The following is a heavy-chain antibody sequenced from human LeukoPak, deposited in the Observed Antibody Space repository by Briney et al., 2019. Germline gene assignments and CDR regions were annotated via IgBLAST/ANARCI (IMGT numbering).Heavy chain of an antibody. CDR3: ARENSSGWGGAVDY. CDR2: IYYSGST. D-gene: IGHD6-19*01. CDR1: GGSISSYY. V-gene: IGHV4-59*01. J-gene: IGHJ4*02. Sequence: SETLSLTCTVSGGSISSYYWSWIRQPPGKGLEWIGYIYYSGSTNYNPSLKSRVTLSVDTSKSQFSLKLSSVTAADTAVYYCARENSSGWGGAVDYWGQGTLVTVSS.